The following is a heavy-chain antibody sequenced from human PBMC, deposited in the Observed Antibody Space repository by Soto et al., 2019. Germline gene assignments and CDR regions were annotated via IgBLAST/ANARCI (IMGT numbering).Heavy chain of an antibody. V-gene: IGHV3-30-3*01. J-gene: IGHJ4*02. Sequence: QVRLVESGGGVVQPGRSLRLSCAASGFTFRTYSMHWVRQVPGKGLEWVAVISYDGSNKYYADSVKGRFTISRDNSNNTLHLQMNFLRAEDTAVYYCAGGYYYDSSGVYSLILSFDHWGQGTLVTVSS. CDR1: GFTFRTYS. D-gene: IGHD3-22*01. CDR3: AGGYYYDSSGVYSLILSFDH. CDR2: ISYDGSNK.